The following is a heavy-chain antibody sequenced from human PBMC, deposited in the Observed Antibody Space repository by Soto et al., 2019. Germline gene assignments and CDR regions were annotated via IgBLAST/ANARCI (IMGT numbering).Heavy chain of an antibody. Sequence: PSETLSLTCTVSGGSISSYYWSWIRQHPGKGLEWIGYIYYSGSTYYNPSLKSRVTISVDTSKNQFSLKLSSVTAADTAVYYCARDAGGYDRGYYYYGMDVWGQGTTVTVSS. D-gene: IGHD5-12*01. CDR3: ARDAGGYDRGYYYYGMDV. V-gene: IGHV4-59*06. J-gene: IGHJ6*02. CDR1: GGSISSYY. CDR2: IYYSGST.